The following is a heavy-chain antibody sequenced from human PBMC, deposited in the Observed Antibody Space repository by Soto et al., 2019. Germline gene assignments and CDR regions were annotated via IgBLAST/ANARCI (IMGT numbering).Heavy chain of an antibody. CDR1: GGTFSSYA. V-gene: IGHV1-69*06. Sequence: ASVKVSCKASGGTFSSYAISWVRQAPGQGLEWMGGIIPIFGTANYAQKFQGRVTITADKSTSTAYMELSSLRSEDTSVYYCASLSPGYYVWGSYRYKEVPGIDVWGQGTTVTVSS. CDR2: IIPIFGTA. D-gene: IGHD3-16*02. CDR3: ASLSPGYYVWGSYRYKEVPGIDV. J-gene: IGHJ6*01.